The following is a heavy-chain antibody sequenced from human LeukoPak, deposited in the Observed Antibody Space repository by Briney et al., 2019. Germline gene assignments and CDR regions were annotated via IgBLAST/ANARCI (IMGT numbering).Heavy chain of an antibody. D-gene: IGHD2-15*01. V-gene: IGHV1-2*06. CDR3: AREVARYCSGGSCYSGWFDP. Sequence: ASVKVSCKASGGTFSSYAISWVRQAPGQGLEWMGRINPNSGGTNYAQKFQGRVTMTRDTSISTAYMELSRLRSDDTAVYYCAREVARYCSGGSCYSGWFDPWGQGTLVTVSS. CDR2: INPNSGGT. CDR1: GGTFSSYA. J-gene: IGHJ5*02.